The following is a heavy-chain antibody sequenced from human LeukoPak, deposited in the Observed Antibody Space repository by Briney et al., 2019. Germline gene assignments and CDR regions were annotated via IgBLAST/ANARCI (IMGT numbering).Heavy chain of an antibody. CDR3: AKARGYYVDTGTINF. V-gene: IGHV3-23*01. D-gene: IGHD2-15*01. CDR1: GLSFGAHA. Sequence: PGGSLRLSCAASGLSFGAHAMHWVRQAPGMGLEWVSGVGGGGQRTHYADSVKGRFTISRDNSKNTLYLQMNSLRAEDTAVYYCAKARGYYVDTGTINFWGQGTLVTVSS. CDR2: VGGGGQRT. J-gene: IGHJ4*02.